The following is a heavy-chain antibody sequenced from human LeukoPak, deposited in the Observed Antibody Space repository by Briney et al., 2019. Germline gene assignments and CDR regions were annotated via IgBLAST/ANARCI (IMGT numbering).Heavy chain of an antibody. J-gene: IGHJ4*02. V-gene: IGHV3-53*01. Sequence: GGSLRLSCAASGFTVSSNYMSWVRQAPGKGLEWVSVIYSGGSTYYADSVKGRFTISRDNSKNTLNLQMNSLRGEETAVYYCARVILGYGYYFDYWGQGTLVTVSS. CDR2: IYSGGST. CDR1: GFTVSSNY. CDR3: ARVILGYGYYFDY. D-gene: IGHD5-18*01.